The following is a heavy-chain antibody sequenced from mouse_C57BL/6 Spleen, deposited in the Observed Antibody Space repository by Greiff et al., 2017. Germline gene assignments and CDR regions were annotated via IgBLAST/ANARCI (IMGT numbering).Heavy chain of an antibody. J-gene: IGHJ4*01. D-gene: IGHD2-5*01. CDR3: ARKLYSNYYYAMGY. Sequence: VQLQESGPGLVQPSQSLSITCTVSGFSLTSYGVHWVRQSPGKGLEWLGVIWSGGSTDYNAAFIYRLSISKDNSKSQVFFKMNSLQADDTAIYYCARKLYSNYYYAMGYGGQGTSVTVSS. CDR2: IWSGGST. V-gene: IGHV2-2*01. CDR1: GFSLTSYG.